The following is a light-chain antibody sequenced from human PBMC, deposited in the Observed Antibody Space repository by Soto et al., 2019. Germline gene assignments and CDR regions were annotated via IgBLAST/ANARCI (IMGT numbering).Light chain of an antibody. CDR2: TTS. CDR1: QNISNY. CDR3: QQTYSTPRT. Sequence: DIQMAQSPPSLSASVGDRVTISCRASQNISNYLNWYQQEPGKAPKLLIYTTSNLQNGVPSRFSGSGSGTDFTLTITSLQPEDFATYYCQQTYSTPRTFGQGTKVEIK. J-gene: IGKJ1*01. V-gene: IGKV1-39*01.